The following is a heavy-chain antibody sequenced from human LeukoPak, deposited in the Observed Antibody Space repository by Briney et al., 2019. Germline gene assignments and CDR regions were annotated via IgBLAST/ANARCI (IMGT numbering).Heavy chain of an antibody. V-gene: IGHV1-2*02. J-gene: IGHJ6*03. CDR3: ARSAYYGSGSYYYLGDYYYYYMDV. Sequence: ASVKVSCKASGYTFTSYGINWVRQAPGQGLEWMGWINPNSGGTNYAQKFQGRVTMTRDTSISTAYMELSRVRSDDTAVYYCARSAYYGSGSYYYLGDYYYYYMDVWGKGTTVTVSS. CDR1: GYTFTSYG. D-gene: IGHD3-10*01. CDR2: INPNSGGT.